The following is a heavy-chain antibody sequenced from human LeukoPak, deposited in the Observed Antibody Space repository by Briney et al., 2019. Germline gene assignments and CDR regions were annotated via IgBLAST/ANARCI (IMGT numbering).Heavy chain of an antibody. CDR2: IYVTGT. Sequence: SETLSLTCTVSGGSIGTYYWSWVRQSPGTGLEWIGYIYVTGTRYNPYLQSRVTISVDRSRNQFFLKMTSVTAADTAAYYCARHIGGGIEDMDVWGRGTKVTVSS. CDR3: ARHIGGGIEDMDV. D-gene: IGHD3-16*02. J-gene: IGHJ6*03. V-gene: IGHV4-59*08. CDR1: GGSIGTYY.